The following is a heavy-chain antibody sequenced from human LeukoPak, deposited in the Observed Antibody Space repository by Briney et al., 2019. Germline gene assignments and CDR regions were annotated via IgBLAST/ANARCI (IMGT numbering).Heavy chain of an antibody. D-gene: IGHD3-22*01. Sequence: GGSLRLSCAASGFTFSSYAMSWVRQAPGKGLEWVSSISTGGESTYYVESVKGRFTISRDNSKNTLYLQMNSLRAEDTAVYYCARDRDYYDSSGYPDFWGQGTLVTVSS. V-gene: IGHV3-23*01. J-gene: IGHJ4*02. CDR3: ARDRDYYDSSGYPDF. CDR2: ISTGGEST. CDR1: GFTFSSYA.